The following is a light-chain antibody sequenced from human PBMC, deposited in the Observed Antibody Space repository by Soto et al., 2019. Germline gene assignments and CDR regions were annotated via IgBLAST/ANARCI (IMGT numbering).Light chain of an antibody. V-gene: IGKV3-20*01. J-gene: IGKJ1*01. CDR1: QSVSSSY. Sequence: EIVLTQSPGTLSLSPGARATLSCRASQSVSSSYLAWYQQKPGQAPRLLIYGASSRATGIPDRFSGSGSGTDFTLTISRLEPEDFAVYYCQPYGSSLTWTFGQGTKVEIK. CDR3: QPYGSSLTWT. CDR2: GAS.